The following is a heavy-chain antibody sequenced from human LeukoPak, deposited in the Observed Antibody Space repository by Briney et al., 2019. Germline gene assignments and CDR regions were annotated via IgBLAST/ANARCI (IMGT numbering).Heavy chain of an antibody. D-gene: IGHD1-26*01. J-gene: IGHJ5*02. Sequence: GASVKVSCKASGYTFTSYDINWVRQATGQGLEWMGWMNPNSGNTGYAQEFQGRVTMTRNTSVSTAYMELSSLRSEDTAVYYCARGYVGATEYWFDPWGQGTLVTVSS. V-gene: IGHV1-8*01. CDR1: GYTFTSYD. CDR2: MNPNSGNT. CDR3: ARGYVGATEYWFDP.